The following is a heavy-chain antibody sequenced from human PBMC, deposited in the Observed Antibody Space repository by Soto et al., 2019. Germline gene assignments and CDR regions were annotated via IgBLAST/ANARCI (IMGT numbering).Heavy chain of an antibody. V-gene: IGHV4-4*02. Sequence: QEQLQESGPGLAKPSGTLSLTCAVSGGPISSGNWWSWVRQPPGKGLEWIGEIHHSGSTNYNPSLKSRVTISVDKSKNQLSLILNSVTAADTAVYYCARCQSGVYGMDVWGQGTTVTVSS. CDR1: GGPISSGNW. D-gene: IGHD3-10*01. CDR2: IHHSGST. J-gene: IGHJ6*02. CDR3: ARCQSGVYGMDV.